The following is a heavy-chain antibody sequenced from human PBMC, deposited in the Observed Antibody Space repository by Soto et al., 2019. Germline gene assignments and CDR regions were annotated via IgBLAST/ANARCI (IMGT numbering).Heavy chain of an antibody. D-gene: IGHD4-17*01. Sequence: XXTLSLTCAVYGGSFNGYYWSWIRQPPGKGLEWIGEXNHSGXNNYNPSLKSRXTISVERSXKQFSLKLSSVTDADTAVYYCAGGMTTVTTFDYWGKGTLVTVYS. J-gene: IGHJ4*02. V-gene: IGHV4-34*01. CDR2: XNHSGXN. CDR3: AGGMTTVTTFDY. CDR1: GGSFNGYY.